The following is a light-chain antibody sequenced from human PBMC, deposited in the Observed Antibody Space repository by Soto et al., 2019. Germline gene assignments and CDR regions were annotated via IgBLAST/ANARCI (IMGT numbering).Light chain of an antibody. CDR3: RQYENAPPYT. J-gene: IGKJ2*01. V-gene: IGKV3-20*01. Sequence: EIVLTQSPGTLSLSPGERATLSCRASQSVRSSQLAWYQHSPGQAPRLLIYSASTRATGIPDRFSGSGSGADFTLTINRLEPEDFAVYYCRQYENAPPYTFGQGTKVEIK. CDR2: SAS. CDR1: QSVRSSQ.